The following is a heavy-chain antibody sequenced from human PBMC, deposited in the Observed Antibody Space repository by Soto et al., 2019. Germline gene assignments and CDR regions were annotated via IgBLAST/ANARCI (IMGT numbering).Heavy chain of an antibody. CDR3: ARLQSPHRGFDI. CDR2: ISSSSSYT. V-gene: IGHV3-11*06. J-gene: IGHJ3*02. Sequence: GGSLRLSCTASGFTFSDYYMSWIRQAPGKGLEWVLYISSSSSYTNYADSVKGRFTISRDNAKNSLYLQMNSLRAEDTAVYYCARLQSPHRGFDIWGPGPTVTVSS. CDR1: GFTFSDYY. D-gene: IGHD1-1*01.